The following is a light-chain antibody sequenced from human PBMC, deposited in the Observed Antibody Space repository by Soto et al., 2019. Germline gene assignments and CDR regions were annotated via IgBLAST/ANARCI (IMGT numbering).Light chain of an antibody. CDR2: DAS. Sequence: DIQMTQSPSTLSASVGDRVTITCRASRSINTWLAWYQQKPGKAPKLLIYDASRLESGVPSRFSGSGSGTVFTLTFTLQPDDFATYFCQQFHSQLFTFGGGTKVEIK. J-gene: IGKJ4*01. V-gene: IGKV1-5*01. CDR1: RSINTW. CDR3: QQFHSQLFT.